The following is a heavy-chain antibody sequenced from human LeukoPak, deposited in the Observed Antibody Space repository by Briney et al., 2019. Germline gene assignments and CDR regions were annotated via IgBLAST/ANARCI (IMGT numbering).Heavy chain of an antibody. Sequence: GGSLRLSCAASGFTFDDYAMHWVRQVPGKGLEWVSGIAWSAGSIDYADSVKGRFTFTRDNAKNFVYLQMNSLRSEDTALYYCAKGDSWSGYSVGMDVWGQGTTVTVS. J-gene: IGHJ6*02. V-gene: IGHV3-9*01. CDR3: AKGDSWSGYSVGMDV. D-gene: IGHD3-3*01. CDR1: GFTFDDYA. CDR2: IAWSAGSI.